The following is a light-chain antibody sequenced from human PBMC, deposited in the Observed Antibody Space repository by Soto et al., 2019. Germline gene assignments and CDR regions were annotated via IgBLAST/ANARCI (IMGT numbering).Light chain of an antibody. V-gene: IGLV1-44*01. Sequence: QSALNQPPSASGAPGQRVTISCSGGSSNIGTNAVNWYQQLPGTAPKLLIYNNNQRPSGAPDRFSGSKSGTSASLAISGLQSEDEADYYCAAWDDSLNGYVFGTGTKVTVL. J-gene: IGLJ1*01. CDR2: NNN. CDR3: AAWDDSLNGYV. CDR1: SSNIGTNA.